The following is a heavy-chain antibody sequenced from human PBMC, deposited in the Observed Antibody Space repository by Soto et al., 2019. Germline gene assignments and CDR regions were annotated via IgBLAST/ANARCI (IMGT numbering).Heavy chain of an antibody. Sequence: GGSLRLSCAASGFTFSSYWMHWVRQAPGNGLVWLSRINSDGSSATYADSVKGRFTISRDKAKSTLYLQMNSLRAEDTAVYYCARDFIAAAGDYWGQGTLVTVSS. CDR2: INSDGSSA. D-gene: IGHD6-13*01. J-gene: IGHJ4*02. CDR3: ARDFIAAAGDY. CDR1: GFTFSSYW. V-gene: IGHV3-74*01.